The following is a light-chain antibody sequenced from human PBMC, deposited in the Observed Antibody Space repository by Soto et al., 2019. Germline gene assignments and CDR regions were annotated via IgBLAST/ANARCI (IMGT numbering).Light chain of an antibody. CDR2: DAS. J-gene: IGKJ2*01. Sequence: EIVLTQSPATLSLSPGERTTLSCRASQSVSPYFAWYQHKPGQAPRLLIYDASNRATGIPARLSGSGSGTDSTLTISSLVPEDFDVYYYQHHITWSSTFDQGTQL. CDR1: QSVSPY. CDR3: QHHITWSST. V-gene: IGKV3-11*01.